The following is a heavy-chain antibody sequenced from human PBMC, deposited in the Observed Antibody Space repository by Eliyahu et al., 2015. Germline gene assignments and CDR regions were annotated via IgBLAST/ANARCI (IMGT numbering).Heavy chain of an antibody. CDR3: AKEGTGGHEPFDI. CDR2: IYYSGST. J-gene: IGHJ3*02. V-gene: IGHV4-59*01. D-gene: IGHD3-16*01. CDR1: GGPISPYY. Sequence: QVQLQESGPGLVKPSETLSLTCSVXGGPISPYYWSWIRQPPAKGLEWIGYIYYSGSTNYNPSLKSRVTISLDTSKNQFSLRLSSVTAADTAIYYCAKEGTGGHEPFDIWGQGTLVTVSS.